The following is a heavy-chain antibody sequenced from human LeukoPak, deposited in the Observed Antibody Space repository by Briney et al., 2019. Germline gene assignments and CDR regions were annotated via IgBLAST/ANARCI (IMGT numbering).Heavy chain of an antibody. CDR2: ISNTGGST. Sequence: GGSLRLSCAASGFSFNTYAVSWVRQAPGKGLEWVSAISNTGGSTYYADSVKGRFTISRDKSKNTLSLQMNSLRAEDTAVYYCAQQVGYCSSGSCYFTYWGQGTLVTVSS. V-gene: IGHV3-23*01. D-gene: IGHD2-15*01. CDR1: GFSFNTYA. CDR3: AQQVGYCSSGSCYFTY. J-gene: IGHJ1*01.